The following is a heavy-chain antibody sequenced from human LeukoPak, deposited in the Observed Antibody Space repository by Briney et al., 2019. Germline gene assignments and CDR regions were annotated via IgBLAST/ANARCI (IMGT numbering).Heavy chain of an antibody. Sequence: SGTLSLTCAVSGGSISSSNWWSWVRQPPGKGLEWIAEIHHSGSANYNPSLKSRVTILGDKSKNQFSLKLSSVTAADTAVYYCARQVIVGTNTGALDSWGQGTMVTVSP. D-gene: IGHD1-26*01. CDR2: IHHSGSA. V-gene: IGHV4-4*02. CDR1: GGSISSSNW. J-gene: IGHJ3*02. CDR3: ARQVIVGTNTGALDS.